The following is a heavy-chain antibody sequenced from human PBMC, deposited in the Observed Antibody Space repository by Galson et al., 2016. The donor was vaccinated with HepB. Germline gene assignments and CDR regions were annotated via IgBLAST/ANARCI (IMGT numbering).Heavy chain of an antibody. CDR2: LNWNGGSP. D-gene: IGHD3-16*02. Sequence: SLRLSCAASGFTFDDYGMNWVRQAPGKGLEWVSGLNWNGGSPDTADSVKGRFTISRDNAKNSLYLQMNSLGAEDTALYYCARGNYVWGNYRYTLDYWGQGTLVTVSS. J-gene: IGHJ4*02. CDR3: ARGNYVWGNYRYTLDY. CDR1: GFTFDDYG. V-gene: IGHV3-20*04.